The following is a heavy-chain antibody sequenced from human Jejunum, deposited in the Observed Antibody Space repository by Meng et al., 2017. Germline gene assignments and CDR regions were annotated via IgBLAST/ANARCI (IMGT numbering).Heavy chain of an antibody. CDR1: GGSISDYY. Sequence: QVKLQQWGAGLLKPSEARPLTCAVYGGSISDYYWTWLRQPPGKGLEWIGEINDSGSTNYNPSLKSRVTISVDTSKSQFYLRVSSVTAADTAVYYCARGNEYSNYGADFWGQGTLVTVSS. CDR3: ARGNEYSNYGADF. D-gene: IGHD4-11*01. J-gene: IGHJ4*02. V-gene: IGHV4-34*01. CDR2: INDSGST.